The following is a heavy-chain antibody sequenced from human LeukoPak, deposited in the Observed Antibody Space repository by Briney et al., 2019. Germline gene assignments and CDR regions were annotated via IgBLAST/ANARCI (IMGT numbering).Heavy chain of an antibody. D-gene: IGHD6-6*01. Sequence: ASVKVSCKASGYTFTGYYMHWVRQAPGQGLEWMVWINPNSGNTNYAQKLQGRVTMTTDTSTSTAYMELRSLRSDDTAVYYCARDGPRPSSGWFDPWGQGTLVTVSS. V-gene: IGHV1-18*04. CDR3: ARDGPRPSSGWFDP. CDR1: GYTFTGYY. CDR2: INPNSGNT. J-gene: IGHJ5*02.